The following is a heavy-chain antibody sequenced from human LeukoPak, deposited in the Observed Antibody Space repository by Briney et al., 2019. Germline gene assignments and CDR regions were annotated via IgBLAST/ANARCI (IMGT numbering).Heavy chain of an antibody. CDR3: ARGLHYDSSGYYSQGY. Sequence: GESLKISCRSSGHDFTSYWIAWVQQAPGQGLEWMGIINPSGGSTSYAQKFQGRVTMTRDTSTSTVYMELSSLRSEDTAVYYCARGLHYDSSGYYSQGYWGQGTLVTVSS. D-gene: IGHD3-22*01. V-gene: IGHV1-46*01. CDR2: INPSGGST. J-gene: IGHJ4*02. CDR1: GHDFTSYW.